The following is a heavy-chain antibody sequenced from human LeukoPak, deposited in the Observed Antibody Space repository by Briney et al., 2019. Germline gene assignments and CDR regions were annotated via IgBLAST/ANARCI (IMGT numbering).Heavy chain of an antibody. CDR1: GGTFSSYT. CDR2: IIPILGIA. CDR3: ARDRYYDSSGLPGGYFDY. V-gene: IGHV1-69*04. D-gene: IGHD3-22*01. Sequence: GPSVKVSCKASGGTFSSYTISWVRQAPGQGLEWMGRIIPILGIANYAQKFQGRVTITADKSTSTAYMELSSLRSEDTAVYYCARDRYYDSSGLPGGYFDYWGQGTLVTVSS. J-gene: IGHJ4*02.